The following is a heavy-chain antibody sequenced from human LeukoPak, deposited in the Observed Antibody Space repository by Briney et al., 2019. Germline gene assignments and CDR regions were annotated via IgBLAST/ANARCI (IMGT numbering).Heavy chain of an antibody. D-gene: IGHD1-14*01. V-gene: IGHV4-39*01. CDR1: GGSISSSSYY. Sequence: SETLSLTCTVSGGSISSSSYYWGWIRQPPGKGLEWIGSIYYSGSTYYNPSLKSRVTISVDTSKNQFSLKLNSMTAADTAVYYCARAQSAGLDVWGTGTTVTVSS. CDR2: IYYSGST. J-gene: IGHJ6*04. CDR3: ARAQSAGLDV.